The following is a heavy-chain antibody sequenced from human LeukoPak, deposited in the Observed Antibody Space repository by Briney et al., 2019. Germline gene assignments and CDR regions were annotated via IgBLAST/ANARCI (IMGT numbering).Heavy chain of an antibody. D-gene: IGHD1-26*01. J-gene: IGHJ4*02. Sequence: GGSLRLSCAASGFTFSSYWMSWVRQAPGKGLEWVANIKQDGSEKYYVDSVKGRFTISRDNAKNSLYLQMNSLRAEDTAVYYCARSQPEWELPHFDYWGQGTLVTVSS. CDR3: ARSQPEWELPHFDY. CDR1: GFTFSSYW. CDR2: IKQDGSEK. V-gene: IGHV3-7*01.